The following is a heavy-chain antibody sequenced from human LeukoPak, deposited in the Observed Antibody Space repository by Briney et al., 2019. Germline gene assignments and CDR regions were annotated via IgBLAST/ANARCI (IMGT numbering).Heavy chain of an antibody. D-gene: IGHD1-1*01. Sequence: GGSLRLSCAASGFTFSVFEMNWVRQAPGKGLEWVSYISSTGSWTYYADSVKGRFTISRDNAKNSLYLEMNSLRAEDTAVYYCVRGAGTSYFDYWGQGTLVTVSP. J-gene: IGHJ4*02. CDR1: GFTFSVFE. CDR3: VRGAGTSYFDY. CDR2: ISSTGSWT. V-gene: IGHV3-48*03.